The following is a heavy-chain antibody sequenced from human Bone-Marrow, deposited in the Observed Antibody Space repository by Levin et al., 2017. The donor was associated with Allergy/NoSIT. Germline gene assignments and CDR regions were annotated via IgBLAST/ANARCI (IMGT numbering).Heavy chain of an antibody. J-gene: IGHJ2*01. CDR2: ITLSSTTI. Sequence: AGGSLRLSCAASGFSFSTSSMNWVRQAPGKGLEWISYITLSSTTIYYADSVWGRFTISRDNAKNSLYLQMNSLRAEDTAVYYCARDQHWYFDLWGRGTLVTVSS. CDR1: GFSFSTSS. CDR3: ARDQHWYFDL. V-gene: IGHV3-48*01.